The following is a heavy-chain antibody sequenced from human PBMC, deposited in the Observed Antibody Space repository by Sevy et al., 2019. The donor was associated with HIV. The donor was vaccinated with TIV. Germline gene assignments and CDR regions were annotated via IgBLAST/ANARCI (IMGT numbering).Heavy chain of an antibody. Sequence: GGSLRLSCVASGLIFSSHWMTWVRQAPGKGLEWVATIKQDGSEKYYVDSVKGRFTISRDNAKNSVYLQMSSLRVEDTAVYFCASDYFWGHGTLVTVSS. V-gene: IGHV3-7*01. CDR3: ASDYF. CDR2: IKQDGSEK. CDR1: GLIFSSHW. J-gene: IGHJ4*01.